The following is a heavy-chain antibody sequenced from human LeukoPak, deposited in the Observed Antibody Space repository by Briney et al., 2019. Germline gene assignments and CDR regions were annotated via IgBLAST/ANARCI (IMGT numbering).Heavy chain of an antibody. J-gene: IGHJ6*02. CDR3: ARDVVVVAATTWPYYYGMDV. CDR1: GFSFSSYE. Sequence: GGSLRLSCAASGFSFSSYEMNWVRQAPGKGLEWVSYISSSGSTIYYADSVKGRFTISRDNAKNSLYLQMNSLRAEDTAVYYCARDVVVVAATTWPYYYGMDVWGQGTTVTVSS. V-gene: IGHV3-48*03. CDR2: ISSSGSTI. D-gene: IGHD2-15*01.